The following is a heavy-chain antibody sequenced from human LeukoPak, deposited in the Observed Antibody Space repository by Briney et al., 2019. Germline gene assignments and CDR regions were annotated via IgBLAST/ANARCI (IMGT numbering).Heavy chain of an antibody. CDR2: IYPRDGST. CDR1: GYTFTSNY. Sequence: ASVTVSCTSSGYTFTSNYIHWVRQAPGQGLEWMGMIYPRDGSTSYAQKFQGRVTVTRDTSTSTVHMELSGLRSEDTAVYYCARDQEGFDYWGQGTLVTVSS. J-gene: IGHJ4*02. V-gene: IGHV1-46*01. CDR3: ARDQEGFDY.